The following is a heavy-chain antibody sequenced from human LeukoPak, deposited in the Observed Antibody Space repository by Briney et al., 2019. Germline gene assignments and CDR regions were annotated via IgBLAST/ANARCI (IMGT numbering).Heavy chain of an antibody. J-gene: IGHJ4*02. V-gene: IGHV3-23*01. D-gene: IGHD3-9*01. CDR1: GFTFSNYA. CDR2: ITGSGSGI. CDR3: AKWGDYDVLTGYYVSDY. Sequence: GGSLRLSCAASGFTFSNYAMSWVRQAPGKGLEWVSAITGSGSGIYYADSMKSRFTISRDNSKNTLYLQINSLRAEGTAVYYCAKWGDYDVLTGYYVSDYWGQGTLVTVSS.